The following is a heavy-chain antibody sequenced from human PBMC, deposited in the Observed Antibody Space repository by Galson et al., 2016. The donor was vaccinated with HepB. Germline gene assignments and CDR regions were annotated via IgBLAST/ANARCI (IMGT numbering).Heavy chain of an antibody. Sequence: QSGAEVKKPGESLRISCKGSGYNFTSYWINWVRQMPGKGLEWMGKIDPSDSYTNYSPSFQGHVTISTAKSISTAYLQWSSLKASDTAMYYCARSGTFSGPPEAYNWFDPWGQGTLVTVSS. J-gene: IGHJ5*02. D-gene: IGHD3-10*01. CDR2: IDPSDSYT. V-gene: IGHV5-10-1*01. CDR1: GYNFTSYW. CDR3: ARSGTFSGPPEAYNWFDP.